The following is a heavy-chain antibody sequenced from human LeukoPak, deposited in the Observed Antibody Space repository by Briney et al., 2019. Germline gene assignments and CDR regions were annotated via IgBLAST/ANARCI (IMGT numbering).Heavy chain of an antibody. J-gene: IGHJ4*02. D-gene: IGHD6-25*01. Sequence: APQKISCKASGYTFTGYYIHWVRQAPGQGLEWLGWINPNSGGTNSAQKFQGRVTMTRDTSISTAYMELSRLRSDDTAVYYCARAATLFGYFDYWGQEPLVTVSS. V-gene: IGHV1-2*02. CDR1: GYTFTGYY. CDR2: INPNSGGT. CDR3: ARAATLFGYFDY.